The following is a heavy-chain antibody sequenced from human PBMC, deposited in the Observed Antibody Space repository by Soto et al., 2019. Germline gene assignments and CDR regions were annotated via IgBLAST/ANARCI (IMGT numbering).Heavy chain of an antibody. CDR3: ARGRGLYYYYGMAV. J-gene: IGHJ6*02. CDR2: INHSGST. CDR1: GGSFSGYY. V-gene: IGHV4-34*01. Sequence: TSETLSLTCAVYGGSFSGYYWSWIRQPPGKGLEWIGEINHSGSTNYNPSLKSRVTISVDTSKNQFSLKLSSVTAADTAVYYCARGRGLYYYYGMAVWGQGPTVTVSS.